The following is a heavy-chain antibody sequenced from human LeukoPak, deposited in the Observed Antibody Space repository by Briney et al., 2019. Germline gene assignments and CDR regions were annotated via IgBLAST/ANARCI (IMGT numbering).Heavy chain of an antibody. CDR1: GGSISSYY. J-gene: IGHJ4*02. D-gene: IGHD5/OR15-5a*01. CDR2: IYYSGST. CDR3: ARRVYPYYFDY. Sequence: SETLSLTCTVSGGSISSYYWSWIRQPPGKGLEWIGYIYYSGSTNYNPSLKSRVTISIDTSKNQFSLKLYSVTAADTAVYYCARRVYPYYFDYWGQGTLVTVSS. V-gene: IGHV4-59*08.